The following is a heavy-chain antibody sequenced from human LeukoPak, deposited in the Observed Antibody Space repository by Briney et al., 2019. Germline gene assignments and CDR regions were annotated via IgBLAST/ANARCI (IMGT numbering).Heavy chain of an antibody. J-gene: IGHJ1*01. CDR3: AREMATRSEYFQH. V-gene: IGHV1-2*02. CDR1: GYTFTGYY. CDR2: INPNRGGT. Sequence: ASVKVSCKASGYTFTGYYMHWVRQAPGQGLEWMGWINPNRGGTNYAQKFQGRVTMTRDTSISTAYMELSRLRSDDTAVYYCAREMATRSEYFQHWGQGTLVTVSS. D-gene: IGHD5-24*01.